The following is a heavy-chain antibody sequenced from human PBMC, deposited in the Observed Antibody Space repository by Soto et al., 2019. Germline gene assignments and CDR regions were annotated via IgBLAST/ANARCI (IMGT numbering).Heavy chain of an antibody. Sequence: GASVKVSCKASGGTFSSYAISWVRQAPGQGLEWMGGINPIFGTPHYAQKYQGRVTITADTFTNTAYMELTRLTSDDTAVYFCAREGRHFDYWGKGTLVTVSS. CDR1: GGTFSSYA. J-gene: IGHJ4*02. CDR3: AREGRHFDY. CDR2: INPIFGTP. V-gene: IGHV1-69*06.